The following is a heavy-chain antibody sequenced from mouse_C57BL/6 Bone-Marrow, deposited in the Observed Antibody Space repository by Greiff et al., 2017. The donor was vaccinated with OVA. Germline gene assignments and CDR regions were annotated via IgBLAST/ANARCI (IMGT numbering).Heavy chain of an antibody. CDR3: ASYDYRYAMDY. V-gene: IGHV1-81*01. CDR1: GYTFTSYG. Sequence: QVQLQQSGAELARPGASVKLSCKASGYTFTSYGISWVKQRTGQGLEWIGEIYPGSGNTYYNEKFKGKATLTADKSSSTAYMELRSLTSEDSAVYFCASYDYRYAMDYWGQGTSVTVSS. CDR2: IYPGSGNT. D-gene: IGHD2-4*01. J-gene: IGHJ4*01.